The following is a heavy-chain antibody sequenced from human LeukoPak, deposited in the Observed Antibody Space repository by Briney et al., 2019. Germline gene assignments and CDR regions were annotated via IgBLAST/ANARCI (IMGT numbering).Heavy chain of an antibody. CDR1: GGSISSYY. V-gene: IGHV4-59*01. Sequence: PSETLSLTCTVSGGSISSYYWSWIRQPPGKGLEWIANIYHTGSTNYNPSLSSRVTISIDTAKNQFSLKLTSVTAADTGVYYCARRGRNSSGWQDYLWGQGTLVTVSS. CDR2: IYHTGST. D-gene: IGHD6-25*01. CDR3: ARRGRNSSGWQDYL. J-gene: IGHJ4*02.